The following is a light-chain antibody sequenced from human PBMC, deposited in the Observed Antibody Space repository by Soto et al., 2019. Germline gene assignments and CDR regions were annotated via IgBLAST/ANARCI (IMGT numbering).Light chain of an antibody. CDR1: RGLCNS. J-gene: IGKJ1*01. CDR2: DAS. CDR3: HQNFSALGWT. V-gene: IGKV1-5*01. Sequence: DIQMTQSPSTLSASVGDSVTITCRASRGLCNSLAWYQQTVGTAPKLLIYDASTLVRGVPSRFSGRGSGTEFTLTLCSLQPDDFEIFCCHQNFSALGWTVGPGTKVEI.